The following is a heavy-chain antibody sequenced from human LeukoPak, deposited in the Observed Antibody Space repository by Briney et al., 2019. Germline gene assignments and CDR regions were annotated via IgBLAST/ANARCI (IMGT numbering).Heavy chain of an antibody. J-gene: IGHJ5*02. V-gene: IGHV1-46*01. CDR2: INPSGGST. Sequence: GASVKVSCKASGYTFTGYYMHWVRQAPGQGLEWMGWINPSGGSTSYAQKFQGRVTMTRDTSTSTVYMELSSLRSEDTAVYYCARGSDSSSSFRGWFDPWGQGTLVTVSS. CDR1: GYTFTGYY. D-gene: IGHD6-6*01. CDR3: ARGSDSSSSFRGWFDP.